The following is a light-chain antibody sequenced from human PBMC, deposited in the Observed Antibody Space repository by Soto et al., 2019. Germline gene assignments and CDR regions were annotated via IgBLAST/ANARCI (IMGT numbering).Light chain of an antibody. Sequence: DIVMTQTPLCSPVTLGQAASISCRSSHSLVHNDGNTYLRWFQQRPGQPPSLLIFRVSDRFSGGLDRLSGSGAGTDYTLTSRRIEAEEVEVYFGMQSTQSPWTFGQLTKVEI. CDR2: RVS. V-gene: IGKV2-24*01. CDR1: HSLVHNDGNTY. CDR3: MQSTQSPWT. J-gene: IGKJ1*01.